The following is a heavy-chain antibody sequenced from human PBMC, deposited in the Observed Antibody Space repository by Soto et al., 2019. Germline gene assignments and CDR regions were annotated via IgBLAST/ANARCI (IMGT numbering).Heavy chain of an antibody. V-gene: IGHV4-39*01. CDR3: ARHDYDILTGYDY. CDR1: GGSISSSSYY. J-gene: IGHJ4*02. D-gene: IGHD3-9*01. Sequence: PSETLSLTCTVSGGSISSSSYYWGWIRQPPGKGLEWIGSIYYSGSTYYNPSLKSRVTISVDTSKNQFSLKLSSVTAADTAVYYCARHDYDILTGYDYWGQGTLVTVSS. CDR2: IYYSGST.